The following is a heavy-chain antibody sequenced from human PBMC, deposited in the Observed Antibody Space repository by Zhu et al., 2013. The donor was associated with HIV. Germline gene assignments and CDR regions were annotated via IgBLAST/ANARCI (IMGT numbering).Heavy chain of an antibody. Sequence: QVQLVQSGAEVKKPGASVKVSCKASGYTFTSYGISWVRQAPGQGLEWMGWISAYNGNTNYAQKLQGRVTMTTDTSTSTAYMELSSLRSEDTAVYYCAREEYYGSGAARPYGMDVWGQGTTVTVSS. CDR2: ISAYNGNT. J-gene: IGHJ6*02. V-gene: IGHV1-18*01. CDR3: AREEYYGSGAARPYGMDV. D-gene: IGHD3-10*01. CDR1: GYTFTSYG.